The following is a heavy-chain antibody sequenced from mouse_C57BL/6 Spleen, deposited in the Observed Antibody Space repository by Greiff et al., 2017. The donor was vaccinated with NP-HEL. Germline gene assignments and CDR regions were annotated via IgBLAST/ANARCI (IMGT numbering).Heavy chain of an antibody. J-gene: IGHJ2*01. CDR2: ISYDGSN. CDR1: GYSITSGYY. V-gene: IGHV3-6*01. CDR3: ARRIYPLYYFDY. D-gene: IGHD2-1*01. Sequence: EVKLIESGPGLVKPSQSLSLTCSVTGYSITSGYYWNWIRQFPGNKLEWMGYISYDGSNNYNPSLKNRISITRDTSKNQFFLKLNSVTTEDTATYYCARRIYPLYYFDYWGQGTTLTVSS.